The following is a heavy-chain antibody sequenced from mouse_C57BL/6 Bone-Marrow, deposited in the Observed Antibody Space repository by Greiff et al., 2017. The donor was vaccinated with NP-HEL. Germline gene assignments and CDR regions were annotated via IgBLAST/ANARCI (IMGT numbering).Heavy chain of an antibody. V-gene: IGHV1-82*01. D-gene: IGHD1-2*01. CDR3: ARGYFSPYAMDY. CDR2: IYPGDGDT. J-gene: IGHJ4*01. CDR1: GYAFSSSW. Sequence: QVQLQQSGPELVKPGASVKISCKASGYAFSSSWMNWVKQRPGKGLEWIGRIYPGDGDTNYNGKFKGKATLTADKSSSTAYMQLSSLTSEDSAVYFCARGYFSPYAMDYWGQGTSVTV.